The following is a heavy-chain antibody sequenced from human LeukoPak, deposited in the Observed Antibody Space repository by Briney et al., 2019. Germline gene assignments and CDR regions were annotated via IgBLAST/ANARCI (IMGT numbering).Heavy chain of an antibody. CDR2: IYYSGST. CDR3: ARPYDYGDYGWLN. V-gene: IGHV4-59*08. CDR1: GGSIRSYY. D-gene: IGHD4-17*01. J-gene: IGHJ4*02. Sequence: SSETLSFTCTVSGGSIRSYYWSWIRQPPGKGLEWIAYIYYSGSTNYNPSLKSRVTISVDTSKNQFSLKLSSVTAADTAVYYCARPYDYGDYGWLNWGQGTLVTVSS.